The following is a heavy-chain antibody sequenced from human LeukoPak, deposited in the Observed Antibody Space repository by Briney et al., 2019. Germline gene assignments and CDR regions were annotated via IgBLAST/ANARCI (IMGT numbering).Heavy chain of an antibody. D-gene: IGHD3-22*01. CDR2: VYTNGNT. Sequence: SETLSLTCTVSGGSISSYYWSWIWQPAGKGLEWIGRVYTNGNTNYNPSFKSRVTMSVDTSKNQFSLKLSSVTAADTAVYYCARGDSSGSFDHWGQGTLVTVSS. CDR3: ARGDSSGSFDH. CDR1: GGSISSYY. J-gene: IGHJ4*02. V-gene: IGHV4-4*07.